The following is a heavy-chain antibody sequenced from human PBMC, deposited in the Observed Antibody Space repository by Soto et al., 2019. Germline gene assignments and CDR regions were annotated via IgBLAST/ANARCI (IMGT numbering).Heavy chain of an antibody. Sequence: KGLEWVWYIYYSGSTNYNPSLKSRVTISVDTSKNQSSLKLSSVTAADTAVYYWARVGGFPRRSSSCCFFQAEDGIRDL. J-gene: IGHJ2*01. CDR3: ARVGGFPRRSSSCCFFQAEDGIRDL. D-gene: IGHD6-13*01. V-gene: IGHV4-59*01. CDR2: IYYSGST.